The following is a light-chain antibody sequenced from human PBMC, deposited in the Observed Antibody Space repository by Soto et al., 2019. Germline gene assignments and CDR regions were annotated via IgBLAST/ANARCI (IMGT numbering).Light chain of an antibody. CDR3: SSYEGSKTVV. CDR1: CSDVGGYNF. Sequence: QSALTQPPSAAGSPGQSVTISCTGTCSDVGGYNFGSWYQQHPGKAPKLMIYEVSERPSGVPDRFSGSKSGNTASLTVSGLQAADEADYDFSSYEGSKTVVFGGGTKLTVL. V-gene: IGLV2-8*01. J-gene: IGLJ2*01. CDR2: EVS.